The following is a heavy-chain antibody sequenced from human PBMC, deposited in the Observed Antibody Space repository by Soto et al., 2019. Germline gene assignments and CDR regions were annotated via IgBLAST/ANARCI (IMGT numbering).Heavy chain of an antibody. J-gene: IGHJ4*02. CDR2: ISGSGGST. CDR1: GFTFSSYA. CDR3: VKGGGWASYDILTGKCYFDY. Sequence: EVQLLESGGGLVQPGGSLRLSCAASGFTFSSYAMSWVRQAPGKGLEWVSAISGSGGSTYYADSVKGRFTISRDNSKNPXYXXMNRLRDEDTAVYYCVKGGGWASYDILTGKCYFDYWGQGTLVTVSS. D-gene: IGHD3-9*01. V-gene: IGHV3-23*01.